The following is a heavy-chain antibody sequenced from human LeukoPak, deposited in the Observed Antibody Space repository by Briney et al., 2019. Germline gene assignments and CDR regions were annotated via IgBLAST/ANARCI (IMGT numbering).Heavy chain of an antibody. J-gene: IGHJ4*02. V-gene: IGHV3-23*01. CDR3: AKFPSSSTWSYYFDY. CDR2: ISGSGGST. D-gene: IGHD6-13*01. CDR1: GFTFSSYA. Sequence: GGSLRLSCAASGFTFSSYAMTWVRQAPGKGLEWVSDISGSGGSTNYADSVKGRFTISRDNSKNTLYLQMNSLRAEDTAVYYCAKFPSSSTWSYYFDYWGQGTLVTDSS.